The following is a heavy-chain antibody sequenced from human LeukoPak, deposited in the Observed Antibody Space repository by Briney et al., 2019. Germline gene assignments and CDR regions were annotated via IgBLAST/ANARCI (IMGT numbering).Heavy chain of an antibody. J-gene: IGHJ5*02. CDR1: GYTFTSYD. CDR2: MNPNSGNT. V-gene: IGHV1-8*01. CDR3: ARDVEDIVVVPAAIPSWFDP. D-gene: IGHD2-2*02. Sequence: ASVKVSCKASGYTFTSYDINWVRQATGQGLEWMGWMNPNSGNTGYAQKFQGRVTMTRNTSISTAYMELSSLRSEDTAVYYCARDVEDIVVVPAAIPSWFDPWGQGTLVTVSS.